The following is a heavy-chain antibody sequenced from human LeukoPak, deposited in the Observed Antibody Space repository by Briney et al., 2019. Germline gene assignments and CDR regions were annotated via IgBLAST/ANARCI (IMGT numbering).Heavy chain of an antibody. V-gene: IGHV5-51*01. CDR3: ARYWTINARISCFDP. Sequence: GESLKISCKGSGYSFTSYWIGWVRQMPGKGLEWMGIIYPGDSDTRYSPSFQGQVTISADKSISTAYLQWSSLKASDTAMYYCARYWTINARISCFDPWGQGTLVTVSS. J-gene: IGHJ5*02. D-gene: IGHD3/OR15-3a*01. CDR1: GYSFTSYW. CDR2: IYPGDSDT.